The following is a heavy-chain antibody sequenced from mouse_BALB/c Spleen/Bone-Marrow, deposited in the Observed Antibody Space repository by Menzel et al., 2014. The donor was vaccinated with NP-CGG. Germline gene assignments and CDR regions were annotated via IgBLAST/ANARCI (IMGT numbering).Heavy chain of an antibody. CDR3: ARELVRGMDY. CDR2: INPGSGGI. V-gene: IGHV1-54*01. D-gene: IGHD1-1*01. J-gene: IGHJ4*01. Sequence: VQLQQSGAELVRPGASVKVSCKASGYAFTNYWIEWIKRRPGQGLEWIGVINPGSGGINYNEKFKGKATLTADKSSSTAYMQLSSLTSDDSAVYFCARELVRGMDYWGQGTSVTVSP. CDR1: GYAFTNYW.